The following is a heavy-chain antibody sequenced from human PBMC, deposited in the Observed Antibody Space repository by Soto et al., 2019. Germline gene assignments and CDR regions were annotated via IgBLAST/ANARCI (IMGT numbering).Heavy chain of an antibody. CDR1: TGYA. V-gene: IGHV3-23*01. CDR2: ISPTGNT. J-gene: IGHJ5*02. CDR3: AKDPSTGHADL. D-gene: IGHD3-9*01. Sequence: LRLSCTALTGYAMSWVRRGPGKGLEWISTISPTGNTHYADSVEGRFTISRDDSKNTFYLQMNNLRAGDTGVYYCAKDPSTGHADLWGQGTLVTVSS.